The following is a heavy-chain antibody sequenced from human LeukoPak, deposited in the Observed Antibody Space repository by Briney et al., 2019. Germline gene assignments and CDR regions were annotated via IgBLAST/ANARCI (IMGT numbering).Heavy chain of an antibody. CDR1: GFTFSIYS. V-gene: IGHV3-21*01. J-gene: IGHJ4*02. Sequence: GGSLRLSCAASGFTFSIYSMNWVRQTPGKGLEWVSSISSSSSYIYYADSVKVRFTFSRDNAKHSLYLQMSSLRAEDTAVYYCARDQSAVRESYYDFWSGYYQYYFDYWGQGTLVTVSS. CDR2: ISSSSSYI. CDR3: ARDQSAVRESYYDFWSGYYQYYFDY. D-gene: IGHD3-3*01.